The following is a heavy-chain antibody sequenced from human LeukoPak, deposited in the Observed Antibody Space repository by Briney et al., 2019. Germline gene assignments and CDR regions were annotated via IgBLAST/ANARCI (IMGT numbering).Heavy chain of an antibody. CDR3: ARHAVGATFDY. CDR2: IYYSGST. V-gene: IGHV4-39*01. D-gene: IGHD1-26*01. Sequence: SETLSLTCTVSGGSISSSSYYWGWIRQPPGKGLGWIGSIYYSGSTYYNPSLKSRVTISVDTSKNQFSLKLSSVTAADTAVYYCARHAVGATFDYWGQGTLVTVSS. J-gene: IGHJ4*02. CDR1: GGSISSSSYY.